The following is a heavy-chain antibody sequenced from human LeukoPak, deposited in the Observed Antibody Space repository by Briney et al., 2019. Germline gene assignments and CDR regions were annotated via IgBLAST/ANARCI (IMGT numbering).Heavy chain of an antibody. CDR3: ARAQLNLLVDFGMDV. J-gene: IGHJ6*02. CDR1: GGSITTYY. Sequence: SEALSLTCTVSGGSITTYYWTWIRQPPGKGLEWIGYINYSGSTNYNPSLKSRVTISVDTSKNQFSLELSSVTAADTAVYYCARAQLNLLVDFGMDVWGQGTTVTVSS. D-gene: IGHD1-1*01. CDR2: INYSGST. V-gene: IGHV4-59*01.